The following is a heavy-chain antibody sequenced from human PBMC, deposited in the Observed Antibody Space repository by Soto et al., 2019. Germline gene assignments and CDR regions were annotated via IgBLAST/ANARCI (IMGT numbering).Heavy chain of an antibody. Sequence: PGGSLRLSCAASVFTFSSYAMSWVRQAPGKGLEWVSAISGSGGSTYYADSVKGRFTISRDNSKNTLYLQMNSLRAEDTAVYYCAKGGSGGSCYDYWGQGTLVTVSS. CDR3: AKGGSGGSCYDY. CDR1: VFTFSSYA. J-gene: IGHJ4*02. V-gene: IGHV3-23*01. CDR2: ISGSGGST. D-gene: IGHD2-15*01.